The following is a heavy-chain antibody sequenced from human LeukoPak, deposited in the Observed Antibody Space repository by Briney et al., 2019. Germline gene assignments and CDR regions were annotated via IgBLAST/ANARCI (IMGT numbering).Heavy chain of an antibody. Sequence: ASVKVSCKVSGYTLTELSMHWVRQAPGKGLEGMGGFDPEDGETIYAQKFQGRVTMTEDTSTDTAYMELSSLRSEDTAVYYCATARRYCSGGSGAFDYWGQGTLVTVSS. CDR1: GYTLTELS. CDR3: ATARRYCSGGSGAFDY. V-gene: IGHV1-24*01. D-gene: IGHD2-15*01. J-gene: IGHJ4*02. CDR2: FDPEDGET.